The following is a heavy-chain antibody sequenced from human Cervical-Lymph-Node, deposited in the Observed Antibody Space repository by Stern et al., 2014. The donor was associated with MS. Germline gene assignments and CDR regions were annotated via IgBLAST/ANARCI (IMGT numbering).Heavy chain of an antibody. CDR1: GGSISGYD. V-gene: IGHV4-59*01. Sequence: QVQLQESGPGLVKPSETLSLTCTVSGGSISGYDWSWIRQPPGRGLEWIGYIYYSGTTNYNPSLNSRVTMSVDASKNQFSLKVRSMTAADTAVYYCARLVAHKFGYGVPKEYNWFDSWGQGTLVTVSS. CDR2: IYYSGTT. CDR3: ARLVAHKFGYGVPKEYNWFDS. J-gene: IGHJ5*01. D-gene: IGHD3-22*01.